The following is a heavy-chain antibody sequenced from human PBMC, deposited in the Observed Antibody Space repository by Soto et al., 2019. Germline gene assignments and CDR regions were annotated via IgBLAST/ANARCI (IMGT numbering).Heavy chain of an antibody. CDR1: GFTVSNNY. Sequence: EEQLVESGGDLVQPGGSLRLSCAASGFTVSNNYMSWVRQAPGKGLEWVSLIYSGGCTYYADSVKGRFTISRDSSKNTLYLQMNSLRAEDTAMYYCAAYSHKGYWGQGTLVTVSS. CDR2: IYSGGCT. V-gene: IGHV3-66*01. CDR3: AAYSHKGY. D-gene: IGHD3-16*01. J-gene: IGHJ4*02.